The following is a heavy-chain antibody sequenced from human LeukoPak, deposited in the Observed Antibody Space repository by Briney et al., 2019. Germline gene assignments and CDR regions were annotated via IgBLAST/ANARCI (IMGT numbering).Heavy chain of an antibody. Sequence: GASVTVSCKASGYTFTGYYIHWVRQAPGQGLEWMGWIYSNNGGTDYAQKFQGRVTMTRDTSISTAYMEVSRVRSDDTAVYYCARGFRTGDMTTFAHWGQGTLVTVSS. CDR3: ARGFRTGDMTTFAH. CDR2: IYSNNGGT. D-gene: IGHD2-15*01. CDR1: GYTFTGYY. V-gene: IGHV1-2*02. J-gene: IGHJ4*02.